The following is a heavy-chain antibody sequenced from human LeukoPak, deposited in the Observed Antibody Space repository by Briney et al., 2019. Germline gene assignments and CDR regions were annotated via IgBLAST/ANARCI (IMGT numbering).Heavy chain of an antibody. CDR3: ARGNWEGYDPPFDL. Sequence: SETPSLTCTVSGDSIRSHYWNWIRQPPGKPLEWIGHISYSGSTNYNPSLTSRVSISIDTSKTQFSLMLSSVIAADTAVYYCARGNWEGYDPPFDLWGRGSLVAVSS. V-gene: IGHV4-59*11. CDR1: GDSIRSHY. D-gene: IGHD7-27*01. CDR2: ISYSGST. J-gene: IGHJ2*01.